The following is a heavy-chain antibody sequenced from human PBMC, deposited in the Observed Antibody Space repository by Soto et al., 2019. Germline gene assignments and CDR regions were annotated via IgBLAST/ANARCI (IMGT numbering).Heavy chain of an antibody. Sequence: PGGSLRLSCAASGFTVSSNYMSWVRQAPGKGLEWVSVIYSGGSTYYADSVKGRFTICRDYSKNTLYLQMNSLRAEDTAVYYCARSRSSRGYYYYMDVWGKGTTVTVSS. V-gene: IGHV3-66*01. J-gene: IGHJ6*03. D-gene: IGHD6-6*01. CDR3: ARSRSSRGYYYYMDV. CDR2: IYSGGST. CDR1: GFTVSSNY.